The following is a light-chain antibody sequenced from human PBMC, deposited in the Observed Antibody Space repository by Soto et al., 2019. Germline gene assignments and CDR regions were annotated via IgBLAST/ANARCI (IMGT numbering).Light chain of an antibody. V-gene: IGKV3-11*01. J-gene: IGKJ4*01. CDR1: QSVSSY. CDR3: QQRSVWPLT. Sequence: EVVLTQFPATLSLSPGDGATLSCRASQSVSSYLACYQQKRGQAPRLLIYDSSNRATGIPARFSGSGSGTDFSLIISSLEPEDFAVYYCQQRSVWPLTFGGGTKVDIK. CDR2: DSS.